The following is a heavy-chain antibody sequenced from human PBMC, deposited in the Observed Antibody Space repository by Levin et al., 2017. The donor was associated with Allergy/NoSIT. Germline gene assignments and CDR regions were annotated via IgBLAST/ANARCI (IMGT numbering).Heavy chain of an antibody. Sequence: GESLKISCAASGFTFSSYAMSWVRQAPGKGLEWVSAISGSGGSTYYADSVKGRFTISRDNSKNTLYLQMNSLRAEDTAVYYCAKGRNSGDANIFDYWGQGTLVTVSS. CDR3: AKGRNSGDANIFDY. J-gene: IGHJ4*02. D-gene: IGHD2/OR15-2a*01. V-gene: IGHV3-23*01. CDR2: ISGSGGST. CDR1: GFTFSSYA.